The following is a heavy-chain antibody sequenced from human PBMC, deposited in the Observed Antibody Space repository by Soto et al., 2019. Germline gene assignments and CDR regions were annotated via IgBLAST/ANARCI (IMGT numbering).Heavy chain of an antibody. CDR3: ATSIHVWLYAMDV. CDR2: TSAYNGNT. CDR1: GYTFSSYY. D-gene: IGHD5-18*01. Sequence: QNQLLQSGAEARKPGASAKVSCTASGYTFSSYYITWVRQAPGQGPEWMGWTSAYNGNTNYAREFQGRGTMTTDTSTSTAYMELRSLRSDDTAIYYCATSIHVWLYAMDVLGQGTTVTVSS. V-gene: IGHV1-18*01. J-gene: IGHJ6*02.